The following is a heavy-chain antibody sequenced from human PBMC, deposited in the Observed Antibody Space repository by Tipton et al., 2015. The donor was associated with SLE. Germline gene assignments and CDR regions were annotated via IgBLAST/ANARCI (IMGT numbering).Heavy chain of an antibody. CDR3: AKGAQYYYDSSGYTAEYFQH. CDR1: GFTFSSYA. CDR2: ISGSGGST. D-gene: IGHD3-22*01. V-gene: IGHV3-23*01. Sequence: SLRLSCAASGFTFSSYAMSWVRQAPGKGLEWVSAISGSGGSTYYADSVKGRFTISRDNSKNTLYLQMNSLRAEDTAVYYCAKGAQYYYDSSGYTAEYFQHWGQGTLVTVSS. J-gene: IGHJ1*01.